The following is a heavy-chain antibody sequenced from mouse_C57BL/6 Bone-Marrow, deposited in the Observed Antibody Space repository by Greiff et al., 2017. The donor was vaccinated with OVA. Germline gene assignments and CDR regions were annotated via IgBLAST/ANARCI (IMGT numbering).Heavy chain of an antibody. CDR3: ARGYYYGSSAFDY. J-gene: IGHJ2*01. D-gene: IGHD1-1*01. V-gene: IGHV1-39*01. Sequence: QLQESGPELVKPGASVKISCKASGYSFTDYNMNWVKQSNGKSLEWIGVINPNYGTTSYNQKFKGKATLTVAQSSSTAYMQLNSLTSEDSAVYYCARGYYYGSSAFDYWGQGTTLTVSS. CDR1: GYSFTDYN. CDR2: INPNYGTT.